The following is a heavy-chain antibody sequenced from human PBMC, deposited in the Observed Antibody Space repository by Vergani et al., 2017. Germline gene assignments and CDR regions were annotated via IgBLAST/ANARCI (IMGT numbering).Heavy chain of an antibody. J-gene: IGHJ4*02. CDR1: GGSISSDNW. CDR2: IHRSRST. V-gene: IGHV4-4*02. D-gene: IGHD5-12*01. Sequence: QVQLQQWGPGLVTPSGTLSLTCAVYGGSISSDNWWNWVRQAPGKGLQWIGEIHRSRSTNYNPSLKSRVTISVDTSKTQFSLRLNSVTAADTAVYYCARFRGPDIVGTAFDHWAQGTLVTVSS. CDR3: ARFRGPDIVGTAFDH.